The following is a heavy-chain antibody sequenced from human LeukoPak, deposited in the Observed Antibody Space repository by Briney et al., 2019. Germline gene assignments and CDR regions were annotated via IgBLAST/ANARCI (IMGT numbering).Heavy chain of an antibody. CDR3: ARLYRSTSGGDY. D-gene: IGHD6-13*01. V-gene: IGHV5-51*01. CDR1: GYSFTSYW. Sequence: GESPQISCKGSGYSFTSYWIGWVRQMPGKGLEWMGIIYPGDSDTRYSPSFQGQVTISVDKTVSITYLQWSSLKASDTAMYYCARLYRSTSGGDYWGQGTLVTVSS. J-gene: IGHJ4*02. CDR2: IYPGDSDT.